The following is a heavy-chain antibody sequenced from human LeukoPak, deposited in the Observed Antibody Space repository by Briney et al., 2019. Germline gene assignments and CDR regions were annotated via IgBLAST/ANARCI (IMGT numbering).Heavy chain of an antibody. CDR1: VGTYTSYA. CDR3: ARSGPSIAAHVWFGP. J-gene: IGHJ5*02. D-gene: IGHD6-6*01. V-gene: IGHV1-69*15. CDR2: IIPIFGIA. Sequence: SVKLSCKASVGTYTSYAISWVRQAPGHAVEWMGRIIPIFGIANYAQKLSRRSTITADESTSTAYMELSSLRSEETAVYYCARSGPSIAAHVWFGPWGQGTLVTVSS.